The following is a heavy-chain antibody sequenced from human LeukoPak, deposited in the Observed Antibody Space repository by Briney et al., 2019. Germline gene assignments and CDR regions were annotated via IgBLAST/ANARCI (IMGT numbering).Heavy chain of an antibody. CDR2: IKQGGSEK. CDR3: AKGWGAVPTVMSGWSYHWDY. D-gene: IGHD3-10*01. J-gene: IGHJ4*02. CDR1: GFTFSSYR. Sequence: HPGGSLRLSCADSGFTFSSYRMSWVRQAPGKGLEWVANIKQGGSEKYYVDSVKGRFTISRDNAQNSVYLQMNSLRDEDSAVYYCAKGWGAVPTVMSGWSYHWDYWGQGTLVTVSS. V-gene: IGHV3-7*01.